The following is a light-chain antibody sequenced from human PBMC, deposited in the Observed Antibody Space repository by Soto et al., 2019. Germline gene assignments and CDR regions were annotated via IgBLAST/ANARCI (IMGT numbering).Light chain of an antibody. Sequence: EIVLTQSPGTLSLSPGERAALSCRASRSLSSTSLAGYQQRPGQAPRLLIYDVSSRATGIPDRFSGSGSGTDFTLTINRLEPDDFAVYYYQQYGSSPRTFGQGTKVEIK. J-gene: IGKJ1*01. CDR1: RSLSSTS. CDR2: DVS. CDR3: QQYGSSPRT. V-gene: IGKV3-20*01.